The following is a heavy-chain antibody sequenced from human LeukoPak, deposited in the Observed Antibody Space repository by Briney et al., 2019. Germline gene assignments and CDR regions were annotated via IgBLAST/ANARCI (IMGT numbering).Heavy chain of an antibody. D-gene: IGHD1-26*01. J-gene: IGHJ4*02. CDR1: GASISSSSYY. V-gene: IGHV4-61*01. CDR3: ARGVNSGYFDY. Sequence: PSETLSLTCTVSGASISSSSYYWTWIRQPPGKGLEWIGYIYYSGSTNYNPSLKSRVTISVDTSKNQFSLKLTSVTAADTAVYYCARGVNSGYFDYCGQGTLVTVSS. CDR2: IYYSGST.